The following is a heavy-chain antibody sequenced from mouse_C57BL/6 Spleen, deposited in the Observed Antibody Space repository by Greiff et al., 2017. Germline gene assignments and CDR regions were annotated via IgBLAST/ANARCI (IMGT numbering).Heavy chain of an antibody. CDR2: ISSGSSTI. D-gene: IGHD2-4*01. CDR3: ARKDYDERYFDV. V-gene: IGHV5-17*01. CDR1: GFTFSDYG. Sequence: EVQLVESGGGLVKPGGSLKLSCAASGFTFSDYGMHWVRQAPEKGLEWVAYISSGSSTIYYAVTVKGRFTISRDNAKNTLFLQMTSLRSEDTAMYYCARKDYDERYFDVWGTGTTVTVSS. J-gene: IGHJ1*03.